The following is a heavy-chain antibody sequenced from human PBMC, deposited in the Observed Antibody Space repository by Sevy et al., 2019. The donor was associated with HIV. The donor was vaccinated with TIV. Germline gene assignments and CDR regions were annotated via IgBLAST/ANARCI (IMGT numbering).Heavy chain of an antibody. V-gene: IGHV3-20*04. J-gene: IGHJ6*02. CDR2: INWNGGST. CDR3: ARDFEATIPMWSSQDYGMDV. CDR1: GFTFDDYG. Sequence: GGSLRLSCAASGFTFDDYGMSWVRQAPGKGLEWVSAINWNGGSTGYADSVKGRFTISRDNAKNSLYLQMNSLRAEDTALYYCARDFEATIPMWSSQDYGMDVWGQGTTVTVSS. D-gene: IGHD5-12*01.